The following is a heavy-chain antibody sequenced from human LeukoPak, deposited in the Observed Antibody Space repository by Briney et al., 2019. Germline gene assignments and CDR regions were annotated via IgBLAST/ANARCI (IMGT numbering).Heavy chain of an antibody. J-gene: IGHJ3*02. CDR1: GFTFSSYD. V-gene: IGHV3-13*04. CDR3: ARATYYYDSSGYSSAFDI. D-gene: IGHD3-22*01. CDR2: IGTAGDT. Sequence: GGSLILSCAASGFTFSSYDMHWVRQATGKGLEWVSAIGTAGDTYYPGSVKGRFTISRENAKNSLYLQMNSLRAGDTAVYYCARATYYYDSSGYSSAFDIWGQGTMVTVSS.